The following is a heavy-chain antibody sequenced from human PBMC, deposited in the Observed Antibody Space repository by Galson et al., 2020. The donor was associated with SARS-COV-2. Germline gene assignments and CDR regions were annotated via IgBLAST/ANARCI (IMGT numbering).Heavy chain of an antibody. CDR3: VKSGYCGTVSCYGNWYFDL. CDR2: IFSNGVSP. CDR1: GFTFNTYA. J-gene: IGHJ2*01. Sequence: GGSLRLSCSASGFTFNTYAMHWVRQAPGKGLEYVSAIFSNGVSPSYADSVKGRFTISRDNSKNTLYLQMDSLRVEDTALYYCVKSGYCGTVSCYGNWYFDLWGRGTLVTVSS. V-gene: IGHV3-64D*06. D-gene: IGHD2-2*03.